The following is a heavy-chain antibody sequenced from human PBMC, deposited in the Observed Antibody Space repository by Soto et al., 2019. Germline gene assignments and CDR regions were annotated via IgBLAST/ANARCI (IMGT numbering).Heavy chain of an antibody. V-gene: IGHV1-18*01. D-gene: IGHD5-12*01. CDR3: ARHHGPTTSENWFDP. CDR1: GYTFFTYD. CDR2: ISTYSGDT. Sequence: QVHLVQSGVEVKTPGASVKVSCQASGYTFFTYDISWVRQAPGQGLEWMGWISTYSGDTKYAQKFQGRVTMTTDTSTTTAYVELRSLRSDDTAVYYCARHHGPTTSENWFDPWGQGTLFTVYS. J-gene: IGHJ5*02.